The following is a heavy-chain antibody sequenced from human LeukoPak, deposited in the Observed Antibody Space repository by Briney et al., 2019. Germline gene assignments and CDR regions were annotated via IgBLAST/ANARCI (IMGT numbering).Heavy chain of an antibody. Sequence: PGGSLRLSCAASGFTFSGSAVHWVRQASGRGLEWVARIKTKANSYATAYAASVKGRFTISRDDSKNTAYLQMNSLRAEDSAVYSCARASKHPSGYEIPYYYYYMDVWGKGTTVTVSS. CDR1: GFTFSGSA. CDR3: ARASKHPSGYEIPYYYYYMDV. V-gene: IGHV3-73*01. D-gene: IGHD5-12*01. CDR2: IKTKANSYAT. J-gene: IGHJ6*03.